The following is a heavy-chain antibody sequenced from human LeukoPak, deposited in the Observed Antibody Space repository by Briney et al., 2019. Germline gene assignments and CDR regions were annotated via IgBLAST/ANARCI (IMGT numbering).Heavy chain of an antibody. D-gene: IGHD2-15*01. CDR3: ARALTPGYCSGGTCSYFDY. Sequence: SETVSLTCTVSGGSIRSYYWSWIPPPPGKGLEWIGYIYYSGSTNSNPSLKSRVTISVDTSKNQFSLKVSSVTAADAAVYYCARALTPGYCSGGTCSYFDYWGQGTLVTVSS. CDR1: GGSIRSYY. CDR2: IYYSGST. J-gene: IGHJ4*02. V-gene: IGHV4-59*01.